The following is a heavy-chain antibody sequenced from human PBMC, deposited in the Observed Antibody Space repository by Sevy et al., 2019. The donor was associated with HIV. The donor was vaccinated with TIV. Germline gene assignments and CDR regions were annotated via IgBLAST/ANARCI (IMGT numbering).Heavy chain of an antibody. Sequence: GGSLRLSCAASGFTFSSYAMSWVRQAPGKGLEWVSAISGSGGSTYYADSVKGRFTISRDNSKNTLYLQMNSLRAEDTSVYYCAKVHDYGDYVGYWGQGTLVTVSS. J-gene: IGHJ4*02. V-gene: IGHV3-23*01. CDR3: AKVHDYGDYVGY. D-gene: IGHD4-17*01. CDR2: ISGSGGST. CDR1: GFTFSSYA.